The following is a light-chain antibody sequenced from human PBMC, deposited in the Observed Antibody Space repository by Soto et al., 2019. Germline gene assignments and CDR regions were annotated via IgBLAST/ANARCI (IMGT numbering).Light chain of an antibody. Sequence: QSALTQPAPVSGSPGQSITISCTGTSSDVGNYNLVSWYQQHPGKAPKLIIYEGSKRPSGVSNRFSGSKSGNTASLTVSGLQAEDEADYYCCSYAPTSTFVFGTGTKVTVL. CDR2: EGS. CDR1: SSDVGNYNL. V-gene: IGLV2-23*01. J-gene: IGLJ1*01. CDR3: CSYAPTSTFV.